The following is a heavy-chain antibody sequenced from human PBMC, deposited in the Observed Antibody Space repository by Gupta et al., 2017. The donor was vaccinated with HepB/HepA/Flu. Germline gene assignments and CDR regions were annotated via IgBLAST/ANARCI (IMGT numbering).Heavy chain of an antibody. D-gene: IGHD3-16*02. V-gene: IGHV3-7*01. J-gene: IGHJ4*02. CDR3: AREEHYVWGSYRYHFDS. Sequence: EVQLVESGGGLVQPGGSLRLSCAASGFTFSNYWMSWVRQAPGKGLEWVANINQYGNEKYYVDSVKGRFTISRDNAKNSLYLQMGSLRAEDTAVYYCAREEHYVWGSYRYHFDSWGQGTLVTVSS. CDR2: INQYGNEK. CDR1: GFTFSNYW.